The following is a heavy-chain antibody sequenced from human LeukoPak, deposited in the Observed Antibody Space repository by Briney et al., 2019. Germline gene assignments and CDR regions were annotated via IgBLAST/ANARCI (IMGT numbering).Heavy chain of an antibody. CDR1: GGSISTTNW. Sequence: PSETLSLTCGVSGGSISTTNWWTWVRQPPGEGPEWIGEVHLSGRTHYNPSLESRVTMSVDMSENHISLRLTSVTAADTAVYYCAREGGPYRPLDYSGQGTLVTVSS. V-gene: IGHV4-4*02. CDR2: VHLSGRT. J-gene: IGHJ4*02. CDR3: AREGGPYRPLDY.